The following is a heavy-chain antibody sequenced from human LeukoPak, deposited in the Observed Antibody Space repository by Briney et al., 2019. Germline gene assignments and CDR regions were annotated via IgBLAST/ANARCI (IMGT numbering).Heavy chain of an antibody. CDR2: INRHSGDG. J-gene: IGHJ4*02. D-gene: IGHD1-26*01. Sequence: ASVKVSCKASGFTFTSSAMQWVRQARGQRLEWMGWINRHSGDGNYAQKFQGRVTMTRDTSISTAYMELSRLSSDDTAVYYCARDGGIVGATGPFDYWGQGTLVTVSS. CDR3: ARDGGIVGATGPFDY. CDR1: GFTFTSSA. V-gene: IGHV1-2*02.